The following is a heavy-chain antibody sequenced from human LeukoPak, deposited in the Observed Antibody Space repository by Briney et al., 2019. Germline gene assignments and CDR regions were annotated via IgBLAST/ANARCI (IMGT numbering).Heavy chain of an antibody. J-gene: IGHJ5*02. Sequence: PGGSPRLSCAASGXTFSSYAVHWVRQAPGKGLEWVAVISYDGSNKYYADSVKGRFTISRDNSKNTLYLQMNSLRAEDTAVYFCASGKYRYGDNWFDPWGQGTLVTVSS. D-gene: IGHD5-18*01. V-gene: IGHV3-30*04. CDR1: GXTFSSYA. CDR3: ASGKYRYGDNWFDP. CDR2: ISYDGSNK.